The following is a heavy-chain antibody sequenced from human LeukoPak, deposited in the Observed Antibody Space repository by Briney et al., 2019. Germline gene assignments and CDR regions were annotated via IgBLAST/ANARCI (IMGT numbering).Heavy chain of an antibody. J-gene: IGHJ4*02. CDR1: GFTFSRYS. V-gene: IGHV3-21*05. CDR3: VRRSIAVAGPFDY. D-gene: IGHD6-19*01. CDR2: INSSSSYI. Sequence: GGSLRLSWAASGFTFSRYSMNWVRQAPGEGLEWVSLINSSSSYIYYADTVKGRFTISRDNAKNTLYLQLNSLRAEDTAVYYCVRRSIAVAGPFDYWGQGTLVTVSS.